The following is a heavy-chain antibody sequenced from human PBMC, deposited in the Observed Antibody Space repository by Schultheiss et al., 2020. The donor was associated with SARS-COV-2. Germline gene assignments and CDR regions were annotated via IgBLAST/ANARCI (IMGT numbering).Heavy chain of an antibody. CDR1: GGSFSDSY. Sequence: LSLTCSVYGGSFSDSYWSWVRQPPGKGLAWVSSTSSSSSYTNYADSVKGRFTISRDNAKNSLYLQMNSLRAEDTAVYYCARVGISWGQGTLVTVSS. CDR2: TSSSSSYT. J-gene: IGHJ5*02. D-gene: IGHD2-15*01. V-gene: IGHV3-11*06. CDR3: ARVGIS.